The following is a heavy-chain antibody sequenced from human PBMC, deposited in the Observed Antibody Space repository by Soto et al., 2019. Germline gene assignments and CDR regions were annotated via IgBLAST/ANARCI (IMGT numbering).Heavy chain of an antibody. J-gene: IGHJ6*02. Sequence: PGGSLRLSCSASGFTFSSYAMHWVRQAPGKGLEYVSAISSNGGSTYYADSVKGRFTISRDNSKNTLYLQMSSLRAEDTAVYYCVKGGDPYYYDSSGYFKHQLYYGMDVWGQGTTVTVSS. V-gene: IGHV3-64D*08. CDR2: ISSNGGST. CDR3: VKGGDPYYYDSSGYFKHQLYYGMDV. D-gene: IGHD3-22*01. CDR1: GFTFSSYA.